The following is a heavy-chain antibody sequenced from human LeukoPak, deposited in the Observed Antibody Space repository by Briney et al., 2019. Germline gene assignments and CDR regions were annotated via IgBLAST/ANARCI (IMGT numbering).Heavy chain of an antibody. J-gene: IGHJ4*02. Sequence: PSETLSLTCTVSGGSISSYYWSWIRQPPGKGLEWIGYIYCSGSTNYNPSLKSRVTISVDTSKNQFSLKLSSVTAADTAVYYCARHGKTLGRKMTTVTTVDYWGQGTLVTVSS. D-gene: IGHD4-17*01. V-gene: IGHV4-59*08. CDR2: IYCSGST. CDR1: GGSISSYY. CDR3: ARHGKTLGRKMTTVTTVDY.